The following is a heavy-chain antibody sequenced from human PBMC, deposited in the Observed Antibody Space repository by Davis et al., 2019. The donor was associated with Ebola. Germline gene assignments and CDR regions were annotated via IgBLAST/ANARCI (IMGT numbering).Heavy chain of an antibody. CDR2: ISSDSDYI. CDR3: ASEDTAMAYFDY. Sequence: GESLKISCAASGFTFSTYSMSWVRQAPGKGLEWVSSISSDSDYIYYADSAKGRFTISRDNAKNSLYLQMNSLRAEDTAVYYCASEDTAMAYFDYWGQGTLVTVSS. D-gene: IGHD5-18*01. J-gene: IGHJ4*02. CDR1: GFTFSTYS. V-gene: IGHV3-21*01.